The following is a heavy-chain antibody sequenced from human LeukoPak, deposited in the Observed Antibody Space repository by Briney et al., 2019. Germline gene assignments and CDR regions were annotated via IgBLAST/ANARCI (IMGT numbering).Heavy chain of an antibody. J-gene: IGHJ4*02. D-gene: IGHD3-22*01. CDR2: ISSSGGST. V-gene: IGHV3-23*01. CDR1: GFTFSSYA. CDR3: AKDVDYYDSSFDFDY. Sequence: GGSLRLSCAASGFTFSSYAMSWVRQAPGKGLEWVSAISSSGGSTYYADSVKGRFTISRDNSKNTLYLQMNSLRAEDTAVYYCAKDVDYYDSSFDFDYWGQGTLVTVSS.